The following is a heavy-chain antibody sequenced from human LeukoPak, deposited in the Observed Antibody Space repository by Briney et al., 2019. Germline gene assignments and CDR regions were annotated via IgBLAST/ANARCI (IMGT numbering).Heavy chain of an antibody. D-gene: IGHD6-13*01. J-gene: IGHJ6*02. CDR1: GFTVSSNH. Sequence: GGSLRLSCAASGFTVSSNHMSWVRQAPGKGLEWVSVIYSGGTTYYADSVKGRFTISGDNSGNTLYLQMNSLRAEDTAVYYCARDRAGIAAGYYYYAMDVWGQGTTVTVSS. CDR3: ARDRAGIAAGYYYYAMDV. CDR2: IYSGGTT. V-gene: IGHV3-66*01.